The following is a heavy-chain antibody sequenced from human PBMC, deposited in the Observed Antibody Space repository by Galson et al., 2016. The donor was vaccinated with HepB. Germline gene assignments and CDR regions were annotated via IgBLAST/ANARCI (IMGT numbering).Heavy chain of an antibody. Sequence: SETLSLTCAVYGGSFSGYYWSWIRQPPGKGLDWIGEINHSGSTNYNPSLKSRVSISLDTSKSQFSLKLSSVTAADTAVYYCARGDDYGDSSGAFDHWGQGTLVTVPS. D-gene: IGHD4-23*01. CDR1: GGSFSGYY. V-gene: IGHV4-34*01. CDR2: INHSGST. CDR3: ARGDDYGDSSGAFDH. J-gene: IGHJ4*02.